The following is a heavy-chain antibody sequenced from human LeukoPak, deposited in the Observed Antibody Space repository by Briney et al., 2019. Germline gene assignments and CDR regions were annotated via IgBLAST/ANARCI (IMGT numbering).Heavy chain of an antibody. CDR2: LIPIFGTA. D-gene: IGHD3-3*01. Sequence: ASVKVSCKASGYTFTGYYMHWVRQAPGQGLEWMGGLIPIFGTANYAQKFQGRVTITADESTSTAYMELSSLRSEDTAVYYCAGTGYDFWSGPVRLRNWFDPWGQGTLVTVSS. J-gene: IGHJ5*02. CDR1: GYTFTGYY. V-gene: IGHV1-69*13. CDR3: AGTGYDFWSGPVRLRNWFDP.